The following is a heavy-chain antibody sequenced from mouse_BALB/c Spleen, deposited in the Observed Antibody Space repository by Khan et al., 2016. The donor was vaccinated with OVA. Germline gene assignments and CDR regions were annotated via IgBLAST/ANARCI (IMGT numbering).Heavy chain of an antibody. CDR3: ARGYWYFDV. CDR2: INTYTGEP. CDR1: GYTFTNHA. J-gene: IGHJ1*01. V-gene: IGHV9-3-1*01. Sequence: QIQLVQSGPELKKPGETVQISCKASGYTFTNHAMNWVKQATGKGLKWMGWINTYTGEPTYAVDFKGRFAFSLETSASTAYLQINSLKNEETATYFCARGYWYFDVWGAGTTVTVTS.